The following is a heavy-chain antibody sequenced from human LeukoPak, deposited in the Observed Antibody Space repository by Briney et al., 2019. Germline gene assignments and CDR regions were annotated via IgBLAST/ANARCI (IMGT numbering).Heavy chain of an antibody. CDR3: AKSPPSYRSSPRDY. CDR1: GYTFTGYY. V-gene: IGHV1-2*02. J-gene: IGHJ4*02. Sequence: ASVKVSCKASGYTFTGYYMHWVRQAPGQGLAWMGWINPNSGGTNYAQKFQGRVTMTRDTSISTAYMELSRLRSDDTAVYYCAKSPPSYRSSPRDYWGQGTLVTVSS. CDR2: INPNSGGT. D-gene: IGHD6-13*01.